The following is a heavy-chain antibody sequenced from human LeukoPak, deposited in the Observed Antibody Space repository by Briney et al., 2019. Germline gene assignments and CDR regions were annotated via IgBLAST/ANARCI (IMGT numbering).Heavy chain of an antibody. D-gene: IGHD4-23*01. J-gene: IGHJ4*02. Sequence: SETLSLTCTVSGYSISSGYYWGWIRQPPGKGLEWIGYIYYTGSTNYNPSFESRVTISVDTSKNQFSLKLTSVTAADTAVYYCARSYYGGSHQYYFDYWGQGTLVTVSS. V-gene: IGHV4-38-2*02. CDR1: GYSISSGYY. CDR2: IYYTGST. CDR3: ARSYYGGSHQYYFDY.